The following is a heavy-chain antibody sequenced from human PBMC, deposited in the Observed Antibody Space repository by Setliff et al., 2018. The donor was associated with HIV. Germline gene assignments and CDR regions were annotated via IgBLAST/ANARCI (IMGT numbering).Heavy chain of an antibody. J-gene: IGHJ1*01. V-gene: IGHV4-38-2*01. CDR2: IYHSGST. CDR3: ARQGYYDQEYFQH. Sequence: PSETLSLTCAVSGYSISSGYYWGWIRQPPGKGLEWIGSIYHSGSTYYNPSLKGRVTISVDTSKNQFSLKLSSVTAADTAVYYCARQGYYDQEYFQHWGQGTLVTVSS. CDR1: GYSISSGYY. D-gene: IGHD3-22*01.